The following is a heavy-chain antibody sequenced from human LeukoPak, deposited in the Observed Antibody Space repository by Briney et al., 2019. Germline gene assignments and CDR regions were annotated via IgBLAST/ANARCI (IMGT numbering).Heavy chain of an antibody. D-gene: IGHD2-15*01. Sequence: PSETLSLTCAVYGGSFSGYYWSWIRQPPGKGLEWIGSIYYSGSTYYNPSLKSRVTISVDTSKNQFSLKLSSVTAADTAVYYCARVGLYCSGGSCYSYYYMDVWGKGTTVTVSS. CDR3: ARVGLYCSGGSCYSYYYMDV. CDR1: GGSFSGYY. J-gene: IGHJ6*03. V-gene: IGHV4-34*01. CDR2: IYYSGST.